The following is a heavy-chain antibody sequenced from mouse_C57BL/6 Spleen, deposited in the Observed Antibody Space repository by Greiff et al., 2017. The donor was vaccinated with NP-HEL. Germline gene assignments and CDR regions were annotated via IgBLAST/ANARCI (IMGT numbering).Heavy chain of an antibody. V-gene: IGHV14-1*01. CDR3: TTRTGTKGRYFDV. J-gene: IGHJ1*03. CDR2: IDPEDGDT. Sequence: VHVKQSGAELVRPGASVKLSCTASGFNIKDYYMHWVKQRPEQGLEWIGRIDPEDGDTEYAPKFQGKATMTADTSSNTAYLQLSSLTSEDTAVYYCTTRTGTKGRYFDVWGTGTTVTVSS. CDR1: GFNIKDYY. D-gene: IGHD4-1*01.